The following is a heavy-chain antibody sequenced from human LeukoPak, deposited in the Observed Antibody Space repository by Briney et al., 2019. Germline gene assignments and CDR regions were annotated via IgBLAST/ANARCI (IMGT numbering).Heavy chain of an antibody. Sequence: SETLSLTCAVYGGSFSGYYWGWVRQPPGKALEWIGNIFYSGSTYYSPSLKSRVTISLDTSRNQFSLKLNSVTAADTAVYYCAKSNGYGLIDIWGQRTMVTVSS. CDR3: AKSNGYGLIDI. CDR1: GGSFSGYY. D-gene: IGHD3-10*01. J-gene: IGHJ3*02. V-gene: IGHV4-34*12. CDR2: IFYSGST.